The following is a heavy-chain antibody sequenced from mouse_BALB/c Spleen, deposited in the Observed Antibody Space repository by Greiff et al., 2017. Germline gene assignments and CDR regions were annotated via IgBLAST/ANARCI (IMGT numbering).Heavy chain of an antibody. CDR2: IDPANGNT. Sequence: EVQLQQSGAELVKPGASVKLSCTASGFNIKDNYIHWVKQRPEQGLEWIGRIDPANGNTKYDPKFQGKATITADTSSHTAYMQLSSLTSEDTAVYYCARTYRYVFDYWGQGTTLTVSA. CDR1: GFNIKDNY. D-gene: IGHD2-14*01. V-gene: IGHV14-3*02. CDR3: ARTYRYVFDY. J-gene: IGHJ2*01.